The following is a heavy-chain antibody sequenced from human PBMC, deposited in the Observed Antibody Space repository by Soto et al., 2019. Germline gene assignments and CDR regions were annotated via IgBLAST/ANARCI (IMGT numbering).Heavy chain of an antibody. Sequence: SETLSLTCTVSGGSISSGDYYWSWIRQPPGKGLEWIGYIYYSGSTYYNPSLKSRVTISVDTSKNQFSLKLSSVTAADTAVYYCARDPRSGGSFDYWGQGTLVTVSS. J-gene: IGHJ4*02. CDR3: ARDPRSGGSFDY. D-gene: IGHD2-15*01. CDR2: IYYSGST. V-gene: IGHV4-30-4*01. CDR1: GGSISSGDYY.